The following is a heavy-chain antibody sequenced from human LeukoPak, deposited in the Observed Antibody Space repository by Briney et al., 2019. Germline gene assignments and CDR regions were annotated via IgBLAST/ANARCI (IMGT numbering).Heavy chain of an antibody. J-gene: IGHJ6*02. Sequence: PSETLSLTCTVSGGSISISSYYWGWIRQPPGKGLEWIGSIYYSGSTYYNPSLKSRVTISVDTSKNQFSLKLSSVTAADTAVYYCARFGPRGSYSHSYYYYGMDVWGQGTTVTVSS. CDR1: GGSISISSYY. CDR3: ARFGPRGSYSHSYYYYGMDV. D-gene: IGHD1-26*01. V-gene: IGHV4-39*07. CDR2: IYYSGST.